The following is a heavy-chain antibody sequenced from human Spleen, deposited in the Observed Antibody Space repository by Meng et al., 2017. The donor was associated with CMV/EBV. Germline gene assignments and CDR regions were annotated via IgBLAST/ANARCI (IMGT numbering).Heavy chain of an antibody. CDR1: GSTFSSYS. J-gene: IGHJ4*02. V-gene: IGHV3-21*04. D-gene: IGHD3/OR15-3a*01. Sequence: GGSLRLSCAASGSTFSSYSMNWVRQAPGKGLEWVSSISESGTTAYYADSVKGRFTISRANSKSPLFLQMNSLRAEDTAVYYCVKFGWGGHDFWTGPFDEWGQGTLVTVSS. CDR2: ISESGTTA. CDR3: VKFGWGGHDFWTGPFDE.